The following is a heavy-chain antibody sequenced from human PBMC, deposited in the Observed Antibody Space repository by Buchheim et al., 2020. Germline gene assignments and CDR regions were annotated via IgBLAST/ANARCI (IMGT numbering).Heavy chain of an antibody. CDR3: ARASSGGWYHPIDY. D-gene: IGHD6-19*01. CDR1: GGSICSSNW. J-gene: IGHJ4*02. CDR2: IYHNRSN. Sequence: QVQLQESGPGLVKPPGTPSLTCAVSGGSICSSNWWSWVRQPPGKGLEWLGEIYHNRSNNYNPSLKSRVTIPVKKSKNHFSVKLSSVTAADTAVYYCARASSGGWYHPIDYWGQGTL. V-gene: IGHV4-4*03.